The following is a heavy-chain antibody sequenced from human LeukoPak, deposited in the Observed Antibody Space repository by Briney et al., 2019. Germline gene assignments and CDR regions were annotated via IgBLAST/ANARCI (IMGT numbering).Heavy chain of an antibody. Sequence: ASVKVSCKASGYTLTSHDINWVRQATGHGLEWMGWMNPNSGDTGYAQKFQGRVTMTRDTSINTAYMELSSLTSEDTAVYYCARAGGDYGDYYHYYYYMDVWGSGTTVTVSS. J-gene: IGHJ6*03. CDR2: MNPNSGDT. CDR3: ARAGGDYGDYYHYYYYMDV. V-gene: IGHV1-8*01. CDR1: GYTLTSHD. D-gene: IGHD4-17*01.